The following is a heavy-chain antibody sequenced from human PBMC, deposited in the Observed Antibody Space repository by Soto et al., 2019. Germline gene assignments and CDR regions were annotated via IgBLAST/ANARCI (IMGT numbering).Heavy chain of an antibody. Sequence: GGSLRLSCAASGFTFSSYAMSWVRQAPGKGLEWVSAISGSGGSTYYADSVKGRFTISRDNSKNTLYLQMNSLSAEDTAVYYCAKNPMNGGKAHFDYWGQGTLVTVSS. J-gene: IGHJ4*02. D-gene: IGHD3-16*01. CDR1: GFTFSSYA. V-gene: IGHV3-23*01. CDR2: ISGSGGST. CDR3: AKNPMNGGKAHFDY.